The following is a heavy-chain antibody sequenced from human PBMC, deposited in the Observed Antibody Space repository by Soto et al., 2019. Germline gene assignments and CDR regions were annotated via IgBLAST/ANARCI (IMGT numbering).Heavy chain of an antibody. Sequence: KTSETLSLTCTVSGGSISSYYWNWIRQPPGKGLEWIGNVFYSGSPKYNPSLKSRVAISVDTSKNQFFLKLTSLTAADTAIYFCAYSETDAWFDPWGLGTLVTVSS. CDR1: GGSISSYY. J-gene: IGHJ5*02. CDR2: VFYSGSP. CDR3: AYSETDAWFDP. V-gene: IGHV4-59*01. D-gene: IGHD2-15*01.